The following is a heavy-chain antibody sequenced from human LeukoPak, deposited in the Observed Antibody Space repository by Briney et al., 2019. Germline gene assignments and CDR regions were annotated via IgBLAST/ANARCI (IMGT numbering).Heavy chain of an antibody. J-gene: IGHJ5*02. CDR2: ISGSGGST. V-gene: IGHV3-23*01. Sequence: GGSLRLSCAASGFTFSSYAMSWVRQAPGKGLEWVSAISGSGGSTYYADSVKGRFTISRDNSKNTLYLQMNSLRAEDTAVYYCAKVPGYCSGGSCYWFDPWGQGTLVTVSS. D-gene: IGHD2-15*01. CDR3: AKVPGYCSGGSCYWFDP. CDR1: GFTFSSYA.